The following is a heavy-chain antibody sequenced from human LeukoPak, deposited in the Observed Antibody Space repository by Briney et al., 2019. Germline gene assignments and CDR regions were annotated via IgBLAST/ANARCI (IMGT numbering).Heavy chain of an antibody. J-gene: IGHJ6*03. CDR3: ARAGITMVRGVILYYYYYMDV. D-gene: IGHD3-10*01. CDR2: INHSGST. Sequence: PSETLSLTCAVYGGSFSGYYWSWIRQPPGKGLEWIGEINHSGSTNYNPSLKSRVAISVDTSKNQFSLKPSSVTAADTAVYYCARAGITMVRGVILYYYYYMDVWGKGTTVTVSS. CDR1: GGSFSGYY. V-gene: IGHV4-34*01.